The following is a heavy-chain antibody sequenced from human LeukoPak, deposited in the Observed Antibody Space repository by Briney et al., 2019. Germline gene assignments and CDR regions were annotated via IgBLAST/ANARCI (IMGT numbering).Heavy chain of an antibody. J-gene: IGHJ4*02. Sequence: GGSLRLSCAASGFTFSSYAMSWVRQAPGKGLEWVSAISGSGGSTYYADSVKGRFTISRDNSKNTLYLQMNSLRAEDTAAYYCAKGGDYGPYFDYWGQGTLVTVSS. CDR3: AKGGDYGPYFDY. V-gene: IGHV3-23*01. CDR1: GFTFSSYA. CDR2: ISGSGGST. D-gene: IGHD4-17*01.